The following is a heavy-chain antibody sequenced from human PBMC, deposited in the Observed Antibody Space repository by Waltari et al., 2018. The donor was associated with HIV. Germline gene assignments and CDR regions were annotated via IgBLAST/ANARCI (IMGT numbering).Heavy chain of an antibody. CDR2: IKQDGSEK. Sequence: EVQLVESGGGSGQPGGSLRLSWAASGFPFSSYWMSWVRQAPGNGVGWLANIKQDGSEKYYVDSVKGRFTISRDNAKNSLYLQMNSLRAEDTAVYYCARDNWNDGLDIWGQGTMVTVSS. CDR1: GFPFSSYW. D-gene: IGHD1-1*01. J-gene: IGHJ3*02. CDR3: ARDNWNDGLDI. V-gene: IGHV3-7*01.